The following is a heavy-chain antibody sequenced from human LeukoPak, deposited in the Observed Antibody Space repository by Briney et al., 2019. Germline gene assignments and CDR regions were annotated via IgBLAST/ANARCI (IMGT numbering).Heavy chain of an antibody. CDR1: GLTFSNSW. Sequence: GGSLRLSCAASGLTFSNSWMHWVRQAPPKGLLCVSRINNDGSYTSYADSVKGRFTISRDNAKNTLNLQMNSLRAEDTAVYYCARVSGLGTNEYYQYWGQGTLVTVHS. J-gene: IGHJ1*01. V-gene: IGHV3-74*01. CDR3: ARVSGLGTNEYYQY. D-gene: IGHD3-10*01. CDR2: INNDGSYT.